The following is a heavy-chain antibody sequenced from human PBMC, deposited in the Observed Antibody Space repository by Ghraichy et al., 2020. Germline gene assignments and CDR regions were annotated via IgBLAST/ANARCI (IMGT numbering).Heavy chain of an antibody. V-gene: IGHV3-23*01. CDR1: GFTFSSYA. Sequence: GGSLRLSCAASGFTFSSYAMSWVRQAPGKGLEWVSAISGSGGSTYYADSVKGRFTISRDNSKNTLYLQMNSLRAEDTAVYYCAKDKWAAAGYYYYYGMDVWGQGTTVTVSS. CDR3: AKDKWAAAGYYYYYGMDV. J-gene: IGHJ6*02. D-gene: IGHD6-13*01. CDR2: ISGSGGST.